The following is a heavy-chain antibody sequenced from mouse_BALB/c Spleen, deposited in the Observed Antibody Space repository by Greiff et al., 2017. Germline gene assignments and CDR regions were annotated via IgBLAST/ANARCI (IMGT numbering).Heavy chain of an antibody. CDR1: GFTFSNYW. Sequence: DVMLVESGGGLVQPGGSMKLSCVASGFTFSNYWMNWVRQSPEKGLEWVAEIRLKSNNYATHYAESVKGRFTISRDDSKSSVYLQMNNLRAEDTGIYYCTRNWDDAWFAYWGQGTLVTVSA. V-gene: IGHV6-6*02. J-gene: IGHJ3*01. CDR2: IRLKSNNYAT. CDR3: TRNWDDAWFAY. D-gene: IGHD4-1*01.